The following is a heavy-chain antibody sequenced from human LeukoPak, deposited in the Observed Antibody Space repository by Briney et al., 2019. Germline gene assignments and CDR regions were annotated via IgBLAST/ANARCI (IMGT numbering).Heavy chain of an antibody. Sequence: GGSLRLSCAASGFTFGNYLMHWVRQAPGKGLMWVSRVHIDGSSTTYADSVKGRFTISRDNSKNTLYLQMNSLRAEDTAVYYCARESTPDDYGDLHFDYWGQGTLVTVSS. D-gene: IGHD4-17*01. CDR3: ARESTPDDYGDLHFDY. CDR2: VHIDGSST. CDR1: GFTFGNYL. J-gene: IGHJ4*02. V-gene: IGHV3-74*01.